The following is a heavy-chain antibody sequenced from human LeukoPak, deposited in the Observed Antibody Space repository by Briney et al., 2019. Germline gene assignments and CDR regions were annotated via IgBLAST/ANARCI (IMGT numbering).Heavy chain of an antibody. Sequence: ASVKVSCKASGGTFSSYTISWVRQAPGQGLEWMGRIIPILGIANYAQKFQGRVTITADKSTSTAYMELSSLRSEDTAVYYCAREDIVVVVAATQGHWFDPWGQGTLVTVSS. CDR2: IIPILGIA. V-gene: IGHV1-69*04. CDR3: AREDIVVVVAATQGHWFDP. J-gene: IGHJ5*02. D-gene: IGHD2-15*01. CDR1: GGTFSSYT.